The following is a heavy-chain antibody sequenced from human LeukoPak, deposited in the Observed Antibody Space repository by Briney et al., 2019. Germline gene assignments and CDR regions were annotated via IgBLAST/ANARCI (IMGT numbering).Heavy chain of an antibody. CDR1: GGSFSSYY. CDR2: INHSGST. D-gene: IGHD3-22*01. V-gene: IGHV4-34*01. CDR3: ARGRGRGVLITTSRRSFWFDS. Sequence: SETLSLTCAVYGGSFSSYYLSWIRQPPGKGLEWIGEINHSGSTTYKPSLKSRVTISVDTSKNQFSLKLSSVTAADTAVYYCARGRGRGVLITTSRRSFWFDSWGQGTLVTVSS. J-gene: IGHJ5*01.